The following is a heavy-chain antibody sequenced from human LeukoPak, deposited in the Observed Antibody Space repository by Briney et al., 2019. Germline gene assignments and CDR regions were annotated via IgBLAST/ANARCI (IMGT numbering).Heavy chain of an antibody. CDR1: GFSVTNNY. D-gene: IGHD6-19*01. J-gene: IGHJ4*02. V-gene: IGHV3-53*01. CDR3: AKDKGTGSGWYGLDY. Sequence: PGGSLRLSCEASGFSVTNNYMSWFRLAPGKGLEWVSVLYTGGIRYYAGFVRGRFTISRDNSKNTLYLQMNSLRADDTAIYYCAKDKGTGSGWYGLDYWGQGILVTVSS. CDR2: LYTGGIR.